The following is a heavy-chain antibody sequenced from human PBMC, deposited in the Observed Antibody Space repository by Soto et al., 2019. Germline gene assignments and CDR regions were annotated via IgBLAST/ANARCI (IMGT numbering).Heavy chain of an antibody. V-gene: IGHV3-30*18. Sequence: QVQLVESGGGVVQPGRSLRLSCAASGFTPSSYGMHWVRQAPGKGLEWVAVISYDGSNKYYADSVKGRFTISRDNSKNTLYLQMNSLRAEDTAVYYCAKDGEWELYLFDYWGQGTLVTVSS. CDR1: GFTPSSYG. CDR2: ISYDGSNK. J-gene: IGHJ4*02. D-gene: IGHD1-26*01. CDR3: AKDGEWELYLFDY.